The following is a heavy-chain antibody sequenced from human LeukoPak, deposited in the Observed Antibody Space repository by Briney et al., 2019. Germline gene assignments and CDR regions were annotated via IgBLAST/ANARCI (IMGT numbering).Heavy chain of an antibody. V-gene: IGHV4-39*01. CDR3: ATTYSYTSGGYGY. J-gene: IGHJ4*02. D-gene: IGHD5-18*01. CDR1: GGSISSSRYH. CDR2: IYYSGTT. Sequence: SETLSLTCTVSGGSISSSRYHWGWIRQPPGKGLEWIGSIYYSGTTFYNPSLESRVTISVDTSKNQFSLKVSSVTAADTAVYYCATTYSYTSGGYGYWGQGTLVTVSS.